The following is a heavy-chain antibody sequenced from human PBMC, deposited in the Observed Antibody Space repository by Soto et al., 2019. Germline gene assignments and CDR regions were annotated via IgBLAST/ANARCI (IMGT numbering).Heavy chain of an antibody. V-gene: IGHV4-30-4*01. J-gene: IGHJ4*02. CDR2: ISYSGST. CDR3: ARNDYGDQKPPFPDY. Sequence: QVQLQESGPGLVKPSQTLSLTCTDSGGSISSGDYYWSWIRQPPGKGLEWIGYISYSGSTYYNPSLKSRITISVDTSKNQFSLKLSSVTAADTAVYYCARNDYGDQKPPFPDYWGQGTLVTVSS. D-gene: IGHD4-17*01. CDR1: GGSISSGDYY.